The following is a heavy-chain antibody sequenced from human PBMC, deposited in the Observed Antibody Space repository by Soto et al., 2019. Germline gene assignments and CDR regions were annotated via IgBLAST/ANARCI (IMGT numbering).Heavy chain of an antibody. V-gene: IGHV3-23*01. CDR2: ISGSGGST. CDR3: AKGYDYIWGDTYYFDY. D-gene: IGHD3-16*01. J-gene: IGHJ4*02. Sequence: VQLLESGGGLVQPGGSLRLSCAASGFTFSSYAMSWVRQAPGKGLEWVSAISGSGGSTYYADSVKGRFTISRDNSKNTLYLQMNSLRAEDTAVYYCAKGYDYIWGDTYYFDYWGQGTLVTVSS. CDR1: GFTFSSYA.